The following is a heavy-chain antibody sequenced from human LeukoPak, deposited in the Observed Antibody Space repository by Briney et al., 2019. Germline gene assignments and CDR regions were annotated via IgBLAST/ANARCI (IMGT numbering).Heavy chain of an antibody. D-gene: IGHD3-3*01. V-gene: IGHV3-7*05. CDR2: IKQDGSEK. Sequence: GGSLRLSCAASGLTFSSYWMSWVRQAPGKGLEWVANIKQDGSEKNYVDSVKGRFTVSRDNAKNSLYLQMNSLRAEDTAVYYCARDSPGITIFGVVTPNGGQGTLVTVSS. J-gene: IGHJ4*02. CDR3: ARDSPGITIFGVVTPN. CDR1: GLTFSSYW.